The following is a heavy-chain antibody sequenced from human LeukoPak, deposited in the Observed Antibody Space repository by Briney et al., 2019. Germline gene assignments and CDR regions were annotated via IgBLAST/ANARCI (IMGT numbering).Heavy chain of an antibody. CDR2: INQDGSDK. CDR3: VGGDY. V-gene: IGHV3-7*01. J-gene: IGHJ4*02. Sequence: GGSLRLSCAASGLTFSIHWMNWVRQAPGKGLECVANINQDGSDKYYVDSVRGRFTISRDNTKNSLYLQMNSLRAEDTAVYYCVGGDYWGQGTLVTVSS. CDR1: GLTFSIHW.